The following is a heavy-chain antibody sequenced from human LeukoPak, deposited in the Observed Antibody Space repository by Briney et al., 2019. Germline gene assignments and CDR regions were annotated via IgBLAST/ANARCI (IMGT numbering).Heavy chain of an antibody. Sequence: NPSETLSLTCTVYGGSFSNYYCTWLRQAPGKGLEWIGEIHPSGSTNYNPSLLSRVTLSLDASKNQFSLRLTSVTAADTAVYFCARGLDTYKSGVDWGQGTLVTVSS. J-gene: IGHJ4*02. CDR2: IHPSGST. V-gene: IGHV4-34*01. CDR3: ARGLDTYKSGVD. D-gene: IGHD1-26*01. CDR1: GGSFSNYY.